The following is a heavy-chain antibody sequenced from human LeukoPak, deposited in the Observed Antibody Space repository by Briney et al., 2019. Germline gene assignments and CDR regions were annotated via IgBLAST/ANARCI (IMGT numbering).Heavy chain of an antibody. V-gene: IGHV3-21*01. CDR1: GFTFSSYS. J-gene: IGHJ4*02. Sequence: TGGSLRLSCAASGFTFSSYSMNWVRQAPGKGLEWVSSISSSSSYIYYAHSVKGRFTISRDNAKNSLYLQMNSLRAEDTAVYYCARGYCSSTSCYTPPDYWGQGTLVTVSS. CDR2: ISSSSSYI. D-gene: IGHD2-2*02. CDR3: ARGYCSSTSCYTPPDY.